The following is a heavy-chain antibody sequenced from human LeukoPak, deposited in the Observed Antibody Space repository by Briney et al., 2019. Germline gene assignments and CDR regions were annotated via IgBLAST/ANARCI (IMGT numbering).Heavy chain of an antibody. CDR1: GVSISSYY. Sequence: SETLSLTCAVSGVSISSYYWSWIRQPAGKGLEWIGRIYTSGSTNYNPSLKSRVTISVDTSKNQFSLTLSSVTAADTAVYYCARVARCTSCFDVDYWGQGTLVTVSS. V-gene: IGHV4-4*07. J-gene: IGHJ4*02. CDR2: IYTSGST. D-gene: IGHD2-2*01. CDR3: ARVARCTSCFDVDY.